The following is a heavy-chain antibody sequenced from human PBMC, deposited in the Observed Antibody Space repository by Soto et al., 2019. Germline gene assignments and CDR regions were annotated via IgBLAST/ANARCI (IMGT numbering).Heavy chain of an antibody. Sequence: EVQLVESGGGLVKPGGSLRLSCAASGFTFSSYSMNWVRQAPGKGLEWVSSISSSSSYIYYADSVKGRFNISRDNAKNSLYLQMNSLKAEVTAVYYCARYYCSGGSCYALTMWYFDLWGRGTLVTVSS. V-gene: IGHV3-21*01. CDR1: GFTFSSYS. J-gene: IGHJ2*01. CDR2: ISSSSSYI. D-gene: IGHD2-15*01. CDR3: ARYYCSGGSCYALTMWYFDL.